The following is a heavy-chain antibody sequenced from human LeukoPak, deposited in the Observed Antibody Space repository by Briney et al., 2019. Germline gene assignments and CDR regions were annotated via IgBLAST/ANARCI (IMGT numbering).Heavy chain of an antibody. D-gene: IGHD3-10*01. CDR2: IIPIFGTP. J-gene: IGHJ5*02. Sequence: SVKVSCKASGGTFSSYPISWVRQAPGQGLEWMGGIIPIFGTPNYAQKLQGRVTMTTDTSTSTAYMELRSLRSDDTAVYYCARVNVLLWFGELLSNPNNWFDPWGQGTLVTVSS. CDR3: ARVNVLLWFGELLSNPNNWFDP. V-gene: IGHV1-69*05. CDR1: GGTFSSYP.